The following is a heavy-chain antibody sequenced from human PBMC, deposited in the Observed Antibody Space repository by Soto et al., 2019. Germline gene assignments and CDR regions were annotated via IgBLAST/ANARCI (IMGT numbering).Heavy chain of an antibody. CDR2: IYYSGST. CDR3: ARWGGLPAFDI. CDR1: GGSIRSYY. V-gene: IGHV4-59*01. Sequence: SETLSLTCTVAGGSIRSYYWRWIRQPSGKGLERIGHIYYSGSTNYNPSIKSRDTITVDTSKNHFFLKLNSVTAADTAVYYCARWGGLPAFDIWGQGTMVTVS. J-gene: IGHJ3*02. D-gene: IGHD1-26*01.